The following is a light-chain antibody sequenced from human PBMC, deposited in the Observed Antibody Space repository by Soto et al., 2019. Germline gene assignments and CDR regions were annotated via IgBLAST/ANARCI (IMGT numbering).Light chain of an antibody. CDR3: HQYNNWPLYT. CDR1: QSVSRN. Sequence: EIVMTQSPATLSVSPGERATLSCRASQSVSRNLAWYQQRPGRAPRLLIYDASTRATDIPARFSGSGSGTEFTLTLNSLQSEDFAVYYCHQYNNWPLYTFGQGTKLEIK. V-gene: IGKV3-15*01. CDR2: DAS. J-gene: IGKJ2*01.